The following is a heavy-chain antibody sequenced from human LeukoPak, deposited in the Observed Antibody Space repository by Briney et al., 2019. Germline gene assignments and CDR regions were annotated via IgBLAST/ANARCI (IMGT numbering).Heavy chain of an antibody. Sequence: SETQSLTCTVSGGSITSGGYFWSWIRQHPGKGLEWIGYISYSGNTYYNPSLKSRLTISVDTSKNQFSLKLSSVTAADTAVYYCARSFGESYFDYWGQGILVTVSS. D-gene: IGHD3-10*01. CDR2: ISYSGNT. V-gene: IGHV4-31*03. J-gene: IGHJ4*02. CDR1: GGSITSGGYF. CDR3: ARSFGESYFDY.